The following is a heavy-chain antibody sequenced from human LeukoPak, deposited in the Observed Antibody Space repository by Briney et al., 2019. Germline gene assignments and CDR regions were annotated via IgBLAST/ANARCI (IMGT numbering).Heavy chain of an antibody. CDR1: GYTFTSYG. Sequence: ASVKVSCKASGYTFTSYGISWVRQAPGQGLEWMGWISAYNGNTNYAQKLQGRVTMTTDTSTSTAYMELRSLRSDDTAVYYCARDDYGDYETSYYYYGMDVWGKGTAVTVPS. CDR3: ARDDYGDYETSYYYYGMDV. V-gene: IGHV1-18*04. CDR2: ISAYNGNT. J-gene: IGHJ6*04. D-gene: IGHD4-17*01.